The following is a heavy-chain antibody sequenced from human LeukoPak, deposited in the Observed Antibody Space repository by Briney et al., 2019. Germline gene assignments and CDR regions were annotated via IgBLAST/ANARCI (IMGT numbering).Heavy chain of an antibody. CDR1: GFTVSSYA. V-gene: IGHV3-23*01. CDR3: AKDSSGGSSSWGDYFDY. Sequence: GGSLRLSCAASGFTVSSYAMSWVRQAPGKGLESVSAISGSGGSTYYAESVKGRFTISRDKSKNTLYLQMNSLRAEDTAVYYCAKDSSGGSSSWGDYFDYWGQGTLVTVSS. D-gene: IGHD6-13*01. J-gene: IGHJ4*02. CDR2: ISGSGGST.